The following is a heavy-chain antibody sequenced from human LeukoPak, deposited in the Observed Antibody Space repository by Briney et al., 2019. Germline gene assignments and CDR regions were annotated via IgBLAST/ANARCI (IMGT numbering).Heavy chain of an antibody. CDR3: TTEPRVLRYLFDY. CDR1: GFSFSNAW. CDR2: IKSKTDDGTQ. D-gene: IGHD3-9*01. V-gene: IGHV3-15*01. J-gene: IGHJ4*02. Sequence: GGSLTLSCLASGFSFSNAWMSWVRQAPGEGREWVGRIKSKTDDGTQDYAAAVKGRFTISRGDSKNTLYLEMDSLKTEGTAVYYSTTEPRVLRYLFDYWGQGTLVTVSS.